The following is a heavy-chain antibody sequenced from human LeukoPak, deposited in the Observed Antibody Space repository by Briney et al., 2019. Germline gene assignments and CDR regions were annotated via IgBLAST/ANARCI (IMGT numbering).Heavy chain of an antibody. V-gene: IGHV3-23*01. CDR1: GFTFSSYA. J-gene: IGHJ4*02. D-gene: IGHD6-19*01. CDR2: ISGSGGST. CDR3: AKASGIAVAVGYFDY. Sequence: PGGSLRLSCAASGFTFSSYAMSWVRQASGKGLEWVSAISGSGGSTYYADSVKGRFTISRDNSKNTLYLQMDSLRAEDTAVYYCAKASGIAVAVGYFDYWGQGTLVTVSS.